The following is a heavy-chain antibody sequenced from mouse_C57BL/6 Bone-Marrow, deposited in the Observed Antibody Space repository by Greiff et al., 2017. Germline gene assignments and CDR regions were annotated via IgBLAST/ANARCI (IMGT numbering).Heavy chain of an antibody. CDR3: AIYGSYPFAY. CDR2: IHPSDGDT. J-gene: IGHJ3*01. Sequence: VHVKQSGAELVKPGASVKVSCKASGYTFTTYGMHWVQQRPGQGLEWIGRIHPSDGDTNYNQTFKGKATFTVDNSSSTVYMQLSSLTSEDSAVYYCAIYGSYPFAYWGQGTMVTVSA. V-gene: IGHV1-74*01. D-gene: IGHD1-1*02. CDR1: GYTFTTYG.